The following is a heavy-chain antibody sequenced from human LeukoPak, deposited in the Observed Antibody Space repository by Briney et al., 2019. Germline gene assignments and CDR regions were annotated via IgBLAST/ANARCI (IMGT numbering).Heavy chain of an antibody. Sequence: GGSLRLSCAASGCTFSSYSMNWVRQAPGKGLEWVSSINSSSSYIYYADSVKGRFTISRDNDTNYLYLQMNSMRAEDTAVYYCARLPNLQTTIFGVVNDYWGQGTLVTVSS. CDR2: INSSSSYI. CDR1: GCTFSSYS. CDR3: ARLPNLQTTIFGVVNDY. D-gene: IGHD3-3*01. V-gene: IGHV3-21*01. J-gene: IGHJ4*02.